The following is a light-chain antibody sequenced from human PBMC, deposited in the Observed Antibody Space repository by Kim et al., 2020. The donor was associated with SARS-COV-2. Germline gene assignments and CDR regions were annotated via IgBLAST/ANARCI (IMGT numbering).Light chain of an antibody. CDR3: SSFTISSTWV. CDR1: SSDVGAYNF. V-gene: IGLV2-14*01. J-gene: IGLJ3*02. CDR2: DVS. Sequence: QSALTQPASVSGSPGQSITISCTGTSSDVGAYNFVSWYQQHPGRAPKLMIYDVSKRPSGISNRFSGSKSGNTASLTISGLQAEDEADYHCSSFTISSTWVFGGGTQLTVL.